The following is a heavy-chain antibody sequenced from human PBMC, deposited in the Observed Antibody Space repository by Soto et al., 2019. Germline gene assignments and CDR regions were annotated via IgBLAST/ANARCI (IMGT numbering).Heavy chain of an antibody. D-gene: IGHD3-3*01. Sequence: WGSLRLSWAASGCSFSSYWMHWVRQAPGKGLVWVSRINSDGSSTSYADSVKGRFTISRDNAKNTLYLQMNSQRAEDTAVYYCARDGLDFWSGLYYYYYGMGVWGQGTTVTVSS. CDR3: ARDGLDFWSGLYYYYYGMGV. J-gene: IGHJ6*02. CDR2: INSDGSST. CDR1: GCSFSSYW. V-gene: IGHV3-74*01.